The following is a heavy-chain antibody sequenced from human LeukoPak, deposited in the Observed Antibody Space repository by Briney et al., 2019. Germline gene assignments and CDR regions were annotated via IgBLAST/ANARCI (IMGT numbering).Heavy chain of an antibody. Sequence: ASVKVSCKASGYTFTSYDINWVRQATGQGREWMGWMNPNSGNTGYAQKFQGRVTITRNTSISTAYMELSSLGSEDTAVYYCARVGTVAGTFIFRYWGQGTLVTVSS. D-gene: IGHD6-19*01. CDR2: MNPNSGNT. J-gene: IGHJ4*02. CDR3: ARVGTVAGTFIFRY. CDR1: GYTFTSYD. V-gene: IGHV1-8*03.